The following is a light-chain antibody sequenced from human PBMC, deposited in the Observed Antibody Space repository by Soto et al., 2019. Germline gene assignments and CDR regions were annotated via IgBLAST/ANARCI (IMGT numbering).Light chain of an antibody. CDR3: QQYNNWPRT. V-gene: IGKV3-15*01. CDR2: GAS. J-gene: IGKJ1*01. CDR1: QSVSSD. Sequence: EIVMTQYPATLYVSPGERATLSCRASQSVSSDLAWYHQKPGQAPRPLIYGASTRATGIPARLSGSGSGTEFTLTINSLQSEEFAVYYCQQYNNWPRTFGQGTKVEIK.